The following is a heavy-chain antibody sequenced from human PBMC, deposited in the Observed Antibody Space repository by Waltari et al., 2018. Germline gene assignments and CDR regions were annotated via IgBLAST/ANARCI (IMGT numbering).Heavy chain of an antibody. CDR3: ASRPYYYDSSGYYYFDY. CDR1: GGSFSGYY. V-gene: IGHV4-34*01. D-gene: IGHD3-22*01. CDR2: INHSGST. J-gene: IGHJ4*02. Sequence: QVQLQQWGAGLLKPSETLSLTCAVDGGSFSGYYWRWIRQPPGKGLEWIGEINHSGSTNYTPSLKSRVTISVDTSKNQFSLKLSSVTAADTAVYYCASRPYYYDSSGYYYFDYWGQGTLVTVSS.